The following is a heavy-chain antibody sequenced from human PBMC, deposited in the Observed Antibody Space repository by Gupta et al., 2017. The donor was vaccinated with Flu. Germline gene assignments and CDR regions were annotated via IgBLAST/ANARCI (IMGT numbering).Heavy chain of an antibody. D-gene: IGHD4-4*01. J-gene: IGHJ4*02. CDR1: GFTFINYE. Sequence: EVQLVEPGGGLVQPGGSLELSCAASGFTFINYEFNWVRQAPGKGLEWLSYINSPGTTIYYADSVKGRFTISRDNAKNSLSLQMNSLRAEDTAVYYCARDRSLYSTGIDYWGQGTLVTVSS. CDR2: INSPGTTI. V-gene: IGHV3-48*03. CDR3: ARDRSLYSTGIDY.